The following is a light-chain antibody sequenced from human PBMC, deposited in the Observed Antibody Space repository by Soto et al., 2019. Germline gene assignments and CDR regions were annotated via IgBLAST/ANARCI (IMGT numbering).Light chain of an antibody. J-gene: IGLJ1*01. V-gene: IGLV2-14*01. Sequence: QSALTQPASVSGSLGQSITISGSGTSSDVGAYNDVSWYQQYPGKAPKLMIYHVTARPSGVSNRFSGSKSGNTASLTISGLQAAYDGDYYCCSYTTSNTFVFGTGTKLTVL. CDR3: CSYTTSNTFV. CDR1: SSDVGAYND. CDR2: HVT.